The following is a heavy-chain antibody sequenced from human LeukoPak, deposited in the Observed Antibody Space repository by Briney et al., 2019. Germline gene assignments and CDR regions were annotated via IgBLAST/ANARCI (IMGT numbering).Heavy chain of an antibody. V-gene: IGHV4-34*01. D-gene: IGHD3-3*01. J-gene: IGHJ5*02. CDR3: ARAINWFDP. Sequence: PSETLSLSCAVHGASLSDYHWTWIRQSPEKGLECIGAIDHRGSANYNPSLESRVTISLDTSKNQFSLKLSSVTAADTAVYYCARAINWFDPWGQGTLVTVSS. CDR1: GASLSDYH. CDR2: IDHRGSA.